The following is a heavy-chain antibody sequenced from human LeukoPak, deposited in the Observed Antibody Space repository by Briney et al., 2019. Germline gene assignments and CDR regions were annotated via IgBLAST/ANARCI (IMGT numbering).Heavy chain of an antibody. V-gene: IGHV3-48*02. CDR1: GFTFSSYS. D-gene: IGHD5-12*01. Sequence: GGSLRLSCAASGFTFSSYSMNWVRQAPGKGLEWVSYISSSSSTIYYADSVKGRFTISRDNAKNSLYLQMNSLRDEDTAVYYCARDEGYSGHVDAFDIWGQGTMVTVSS. CDR3: ARDEGYSGHVDAFDI. J-gene: IGHJ3*02. CDR2: ISSSSSTI.